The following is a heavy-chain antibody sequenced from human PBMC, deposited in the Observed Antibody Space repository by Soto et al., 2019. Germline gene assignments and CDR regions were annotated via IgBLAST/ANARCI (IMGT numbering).Heavy chain of an antibody. CDR3: ATHSLGTSSPPYFDN. D-gene: IGHD2-15*01. V-gene: IGHV1-69*01. J-gene: IGHJ4*02. CDR2: FVPLFGST. Sequence: QVHLVQSGAEVKKPGSSVKVSCQASGGTFSGYPLTWVRQAPGQGLEWMGEFVPLFGSTNYAQKFAGRITIIADESTSTGYMELSTLRSEDTAVYYCATHSLGTSSPPYFDNWGQGTLVTVSS. CDR1: GGTFSGYP.